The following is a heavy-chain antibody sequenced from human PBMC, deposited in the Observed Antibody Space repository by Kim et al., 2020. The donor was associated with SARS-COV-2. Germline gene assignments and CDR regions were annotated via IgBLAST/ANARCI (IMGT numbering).Heavy chain of an antibody. D-gene: IGHD2-21*01. J-gene: IGHJ5*02. CDR3: ARDHTDCGGDCSLYNWFDP. V-gene: IGHV1-46*01. Sequence: ASVKVSCKASGYTFTSYYMHWVRQAPGQGLEWMGIINPSGGSTSYAQKFQGRVTMTRDTSTSTVYMELSSLRSEDTAVYYCARDHTDCGGDCSLYNWFDPWGQGTLVTVSS. CDR1: GYTFTSYY. CDR2: INPSGGST.